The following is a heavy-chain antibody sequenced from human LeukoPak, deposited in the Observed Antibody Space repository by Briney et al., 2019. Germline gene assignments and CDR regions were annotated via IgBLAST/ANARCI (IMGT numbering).Heavy chain of an antibody. D-gene: IGHD5-18*01. J-gene: IGHJ3*02. V-gene: IGHV3-30*04. Sequence: GGSLRLSCAASGFTFSSYAMHWVRQAPGKGLEWVAVISYDGSNKYYADSVKGRFTISRDNSKNTLYLQMNSLRAEDTAVYYCATPIRGYSYAHDAFDIWGQGTMVTVSS. CDR3: ATPIRGYSYAHDAFDI. CDR2: ISYDGSNK. CDR1: GFTFSSYA.